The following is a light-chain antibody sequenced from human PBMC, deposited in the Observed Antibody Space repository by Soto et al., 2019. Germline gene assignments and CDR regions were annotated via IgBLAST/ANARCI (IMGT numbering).Light chain of an antibody. CDR1: QSVSTY. J-gene: IGKJ4*01. V-gene: IGKV3-11*01. CDR2: DAS. CDR3: QQRSTWPPRLT. Sequence: LTQSPATLSLSPGERATLSCRASQSVSTYLAWYQQKPGQAPRLLIYDASKRATGIPARFSGSGSGTDFTLTITSLESEDFAVYYCQQRSTWPPRLTFGGGTKVDIK.